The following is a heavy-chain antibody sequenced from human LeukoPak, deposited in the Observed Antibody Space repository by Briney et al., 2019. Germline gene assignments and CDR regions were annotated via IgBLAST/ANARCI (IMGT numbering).Heavy chain of an antibody. CDR2: IIPIFGTA. J-gene: IGHJ3*02. CDR1: GGTFSSYA. V-gene: IGHV1-69*01. Sequence: ASVKVSCKASGGTFSSYAISWVRQAPGQGLEWMGGIIPIFGTANYAQKFQGRVTITADESTSTAYMELSSLRSEDTAVYYCASSHDYGDYADAFDIWGQGTMVTVSS. CDR3: ASSHDYGDYADAFDI. D-gene: IGHD4-17*01.